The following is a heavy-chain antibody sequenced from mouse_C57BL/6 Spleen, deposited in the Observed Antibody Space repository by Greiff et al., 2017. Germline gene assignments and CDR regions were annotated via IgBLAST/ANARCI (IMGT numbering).Heavy chain of an antibody. D-gene: IGHD2-5*01. Sequence: QVQLQQSGPELVKPGASVKISCKASGYSFTSYYIHWVKLRPGQGLEWIGWIYTGSGNTKYNEKLKGQATLTSDTSSSSAYMPLSSLTSEDSAVYYCSRGGTTVVTPYAMDYWGQGTSVTVSS. CDR2: IYTGSGNT. V-gene: IGHV1-66*01. J-gene: IGHJ4*01. CDR1: GYSFTSYY. CDR3: SRGGTTVVTPYAMDY.